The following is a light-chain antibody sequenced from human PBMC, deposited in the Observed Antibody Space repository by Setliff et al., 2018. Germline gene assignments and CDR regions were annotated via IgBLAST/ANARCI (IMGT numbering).Light chain of an antibody. CDR2: NDN. J-gene: IGLJ1*01. CDR1: RSNIGAGYG. Sequence: QSVLTQPPSVSGAPGQRVTISCTGSRSNIGAGYGVHWYQQFPGTAPKLLIYNDNXXXSGVPDRFSGSKSGXSASLAITGLQAEDEADYFCQSYDNSLSGSGLFGTGTKVTVL. V-gene: IGLV1-40*01. CDR3: QSYDNSLSGSGL.